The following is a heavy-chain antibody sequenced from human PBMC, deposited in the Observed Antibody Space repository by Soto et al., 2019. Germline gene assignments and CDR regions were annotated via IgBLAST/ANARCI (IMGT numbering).Heavy chain of an antibody. Sequence: QITLKESGPTLVKPTQTLTLTCTFSGFSLSATAVGVGWIRQPPGKALEWLALLYWNDDNHYSPSLKDRLTLTRDTSKNQVVLTMTNMDLVDTATYYCAHGSGWLFDYWGQGTLVTVSS. D-gene: IGHD6-19*01. V-gene: IGHV2-5*01. CDR2: LYWNDDN. J-gene: IGHJ4*02. CDR1: GFSLSATAVG. CDR3: AHGSGWLFDY.